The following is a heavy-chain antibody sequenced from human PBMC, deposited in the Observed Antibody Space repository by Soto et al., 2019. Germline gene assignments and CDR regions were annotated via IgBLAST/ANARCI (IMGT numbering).Heavy chain of an antibody. CDR1: GFTFSSYA. Sequence: EVQLLESGGGLVQPGESLRLSCAASGFTFSSYAMTWVRQAAGRGLEWVSSISGSGDYTYFADSVKGRFTISRDNSKDTLYLQMSSLRVEDTAIYYCAKDSRSHPQGWFDPWGQGTLVTVSS. CDR2: ISGSGDYT. CDR3: AKDSRSHPQGWFDP. D-gene: IGHD2-15*01. V-gene: IGHV3-23*01. J-gene: IGHJ5*02.